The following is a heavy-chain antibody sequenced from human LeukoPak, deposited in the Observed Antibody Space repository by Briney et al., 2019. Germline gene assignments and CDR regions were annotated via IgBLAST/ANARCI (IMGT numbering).Heavy chain of an antibody. D-gene: IGHD5-12*01. Sequence: GGSLRLSCAAPGFTFSSYWMHWVRQAPRKGLVWVSRIDSNGNSTTYADSVKGRFTISRDNAKNTLYLQMNSLRAEDTAVYYCAREGSSYSGYDYWGQGTLVTVSS. J-gene: IGHJ4*02. CDR2: IDSNGNST. CDR3: AREGSSYSGYDY. CDR1: GFTFSSYW. V-gene: IGHV3-74*01.